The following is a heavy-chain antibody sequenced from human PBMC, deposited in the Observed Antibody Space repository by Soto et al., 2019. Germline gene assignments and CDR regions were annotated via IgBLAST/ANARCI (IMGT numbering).Heavy chain of an antibody. V-gene: IGHV4-39*01. CDR2: IYFNGNT. Sequence: QLQLQESGPGLVKPSETLSLTCNVSGVSISDTSYYWGWIRQPPGKGLEWIGTIYFNGNTFYNPALKSRLTISVDTSKNQFSLRLTSVTAADTAVYYCASQGSYWGQGTLVAVSS. CDR3: ASQGSY. CDR1: GVSISDTSYY. J-gene: IGHJ4*02.